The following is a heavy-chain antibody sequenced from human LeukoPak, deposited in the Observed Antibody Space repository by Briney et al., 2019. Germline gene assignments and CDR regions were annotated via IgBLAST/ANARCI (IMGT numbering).Heavy chain of an antibody. V-gene: IGHV1-2*02. CDR3: ARGFSQYYYDSSGYGIDLDY. J-gene: IGHJ4*02. CDR2: INPNSGGT. Sequence: ASVKVSCKASGYTFTGYYMHWVRQAPGQGLEWMGWINPNSGGTNYAQKFQGRVTMTRDTSISTAYMELSRLRSDDTAVYYCARGFSQYYYDSSGYGIDLDYWGQGTLVTVSS. D-gene: IGHD3-22*01. CDR1: GYTFTGYY.